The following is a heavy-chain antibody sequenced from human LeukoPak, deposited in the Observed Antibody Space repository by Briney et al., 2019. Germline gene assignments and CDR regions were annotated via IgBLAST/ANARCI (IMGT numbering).Heavy chain of an antibody. CDR2: IYTSGST. Sequence: SETLFLTCTVSGGSISSYYWSWIRQPAGKGLEWIGRIYTSGSTNYNPSLKSRVTMSVDTSKNQFSLKLSSVTAADTAVYYCAREGTKAGKEPSYNWFDPWGQGTLVTVSS. V-gene: IGHV4-4*07. D-gene: IGHD1-14*01. CDR1: GGSISSYY. CDR3: AREGTKAGKEPSYNWFDP. J-gene: IGHJ5*02.